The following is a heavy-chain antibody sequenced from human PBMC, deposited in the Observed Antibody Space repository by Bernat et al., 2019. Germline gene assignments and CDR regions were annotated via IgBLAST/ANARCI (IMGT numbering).Heavy chain of an antibody. CDR2: ISFDGRNK. D-gene: IGHD1-26*01. Sequence: QVQLVESGGGVVQPGRSLRVSCEASGFTFSSYGMHWARQAPGKGLEWVAVISFDGRNKYYADSVKGRFTISRDNSKNTLFLQMNSLRTEDTAVYYCARPRFVGAVARDGLDIWGQGTMVTVSS. CDR3: ARPRFVGAVARDGLDI. J-gene: IGHJ3*02. V-gene: IGHV3-30*03. CDR1: GFTFSSYG.